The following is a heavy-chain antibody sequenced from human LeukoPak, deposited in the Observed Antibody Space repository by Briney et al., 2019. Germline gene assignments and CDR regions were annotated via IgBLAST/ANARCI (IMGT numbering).Heavy chain of an antibody. D-gene: IGHD3-16*02. CDR2: ISYDGSNK. CDR1: GFTFSSYA. J-gene: IGHJ4*02. CDR3: AKDSGLDDYVWGSYRTVDY. V-gene: IGHV3-30*04. Sequence: PGRSLRLSCAASGFTFSSYAVHWVRQAPGKGLEWVAVISYDGSNKYYADSVKGRFTISRDNSKNTLYLQMNSLRAEDTAVYYRAKDSGLDDYVWGSYRTVDYWGQGTLVTVSS.